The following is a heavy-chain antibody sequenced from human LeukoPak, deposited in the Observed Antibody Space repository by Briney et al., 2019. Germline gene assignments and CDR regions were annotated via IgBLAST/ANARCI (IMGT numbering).Heavy chain of an antibody. CDR1: GYTLTSYD. CDR2: MNPNSGNT. J-gene: IGHJ3*02. D-gene: IGHD6-19*01. V-gene: IGHV1-8*03. Sequence: GASVKVSCEASGYTLTSYDINWVRQATGQGLEWMGWMNPNSGNTGYAQKFQGRVTITRNTSISTAYMELSSLRSEDTAVYYCAVAGTLGEAFDIWGQGTVVTVSS. CDR3: AVAGTLGEAFDI.